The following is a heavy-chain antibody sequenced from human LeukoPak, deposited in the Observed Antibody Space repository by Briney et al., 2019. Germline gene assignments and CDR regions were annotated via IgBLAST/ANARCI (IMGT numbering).Heavy chain of an antibody. Sequence: PGGSLRLSCAASGFNFSTYALHWVRQAPGKGLEWVAVISYDGSNKYYADSVQGRFTISRDNSKNTLYLQMNSLRVEDTAVYYCARDRPPRGYCLDYWGQGTLVTVSS. CDR2: ISYDGSNK. CDR1: GFNFSTYA. CDR3: ARDRPPRGYCLDY. J-gene: IGHJ4*02. D-gene: IGHD3-22*01. V-gene: IGHV3-30*04.